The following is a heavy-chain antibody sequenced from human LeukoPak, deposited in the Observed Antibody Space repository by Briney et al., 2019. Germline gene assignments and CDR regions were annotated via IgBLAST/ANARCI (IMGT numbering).Heavy chain of an antibody. CDR3: ASTYGSGSQTFDY. D-gene: IGHD3-10*01. CDR2: IKQDGSEK. J-gene: IGHJ4*02. CDR1: GFTFSSYW. V-gene: IGHV3-7*01. Sequence: GSLRLSCAASGFTFSSYWMSWVRQAPGKGLEWVANIKQDGSEKYYVDSVKGRFTISRDNAKNSLYLQMNSLRAEDTAVYYCASTYGSGSQTFDYWGQGTLVTVSS.